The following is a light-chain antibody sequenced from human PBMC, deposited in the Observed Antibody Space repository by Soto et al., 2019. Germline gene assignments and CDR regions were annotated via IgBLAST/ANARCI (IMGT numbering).Light chain of an antibody. CDR2: GAS. V-gene: IGKV3-20*01. Sequence: EIVLTQSPGTLSLSPGERATLSCRASQSVSSSYLAWYQQKPGQAPRLLIYGASSRPTGIPDRFSGSGSGTDFTLTISRLEPEDFAVYYRQQYGSSPVTFGQGTKV. CDR3: QQYGSSPVT. CDR1: QSVSSSY. J-gene: IGKJ1*01.